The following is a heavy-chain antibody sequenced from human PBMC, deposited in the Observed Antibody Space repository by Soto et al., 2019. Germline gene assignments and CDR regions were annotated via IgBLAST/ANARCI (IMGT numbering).Heavy chain of an antibody. V-gene: IGHV3-23*01. CDR3: ATVGRFFDWDNSFVY. Sequence: EVQLLESGGGLVQPGGSLRLSCTASGFTFSIYAMSWVRQAPGKGLEWVSGISGSGDTPHYADSVKGRFTISRDNSRNMPSLQINSVIVEDTAVYYCATVGRFFDWDNSFVYWGQGDMVTVAS. D-gene: IGHD3-9*01. J-gene: IGHJ4*02. CDR2: ISGSGDTP. CDR1: GFTFSIYA.